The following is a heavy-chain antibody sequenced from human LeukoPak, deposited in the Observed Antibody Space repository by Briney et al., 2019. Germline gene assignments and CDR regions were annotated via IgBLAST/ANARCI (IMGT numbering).Heavy chain of an antibody. CDR3: AKSRSRWEPGSY. D-gene: IGHD1-26*01. CDR2: IYGGGST. V-gene: IGHV3-53*01. Sequence: GGSLRLSCAASGFTVSSNYMSWVRQAPGKGLEWVSVIYGGGSTYYADSVKGRFTISRDNSKNTLYLQMNSLRAEDTAVYYCAKSRSRWEPGSYWGQGTLVTVSS. J-gene: IGHJ4*02. CDR1: GFTVSSNY.